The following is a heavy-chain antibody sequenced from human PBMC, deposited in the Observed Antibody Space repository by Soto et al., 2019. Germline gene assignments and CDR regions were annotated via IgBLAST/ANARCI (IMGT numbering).Heavy chain of an antibody. J-gene: IGHJ4*02. Sequence: QLQLQKSGPGLVKPSETLSLTCTVSGASISSSSFSWGWIRHPPGKGLEWIGAISPSRNTKYNPSLQSRVIISVDTSKNHFSLGLSAMTAADTAVYYCATYSEAWHTYGYWGQGTLVTVSS. V-gene: IGHV4-39*02. CDR1: GASISSSSFS. CDR3: ATYSEAWHTYGY. CDR2: ISPSRNT. D-gene: IGHD1-26*01.